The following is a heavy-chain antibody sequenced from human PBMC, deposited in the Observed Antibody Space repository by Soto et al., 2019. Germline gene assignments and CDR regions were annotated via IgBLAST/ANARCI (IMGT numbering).Heavy chain of an antibody. D-gene: IGHD3-10*01. J-gene: IGHJ4*02. CDR2: MSTSGNKI. CDR1: GFTVSDSY. CDR3: AKVVYGSGSYYSDF. Sequence: QVLLVESGGDLVKPGGSLRLSCAASGFTVSDSYMSWIRQAPGKGLEWVSYMSTSGNKIFYSDSVRGRFTISRDNAKNSLYLQMTSLRAEDTALYYCAKVVYGSGSYYSDFWGQGTLVTVSS. V-gene: IGHV3-11*01.